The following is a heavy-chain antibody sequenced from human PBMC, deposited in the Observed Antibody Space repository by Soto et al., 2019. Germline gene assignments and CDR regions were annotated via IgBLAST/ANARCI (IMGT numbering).Heavy chain of an antibody. Sequence: GGSLRLSCAASGFTFSSYAMSWVRQAPGKGLEWVSAISGSGGSTYYADSVKGRFTISRDNSKNTLYLQMNSLRAEDTAVYYCAKGKMEMATKFPRQFDYRGQGTLVTVS. D-gene: IGHD5-12*01. V-gene: IGHV3-23*01. J-gene: IGHJ4*02. CDR3: AKGKMEMATKFPRQFDY. CDR2: ISGSGGST. CDR1: GFTFSSYA.